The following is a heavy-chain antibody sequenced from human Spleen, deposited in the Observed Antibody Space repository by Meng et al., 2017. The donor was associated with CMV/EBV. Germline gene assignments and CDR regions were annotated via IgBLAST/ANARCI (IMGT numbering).Heavy chain of an antibody. D-gene: IGHD2-15*01. CDR3: ARDQPGGYCSGFCYYGMDV. CDR1: GFTVSSNY. J-gene: IGHJ6*02. V-gene: IGHV3-66*01. CDR2: IYSGGTT. Sequence: GESLKISCAASGFTVSSNYMSWVRQAPGKGLEWVSVIYSGGTTYYADSVKGRFTISRDNSKNTLFLQMNSLRAEDTAVYYCARDQPGGYCSGFCYYGMDVWGQGTTVTVSS.